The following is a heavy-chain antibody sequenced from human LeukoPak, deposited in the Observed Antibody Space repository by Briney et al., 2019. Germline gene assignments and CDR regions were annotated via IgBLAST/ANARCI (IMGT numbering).Heavy chain of an antibody. J-gene: IGHJ1*01. CDR1: GFTFSTYA. D-gene: IGHD3-16*02. Sequence: RSLRLSCAASGFTFSTYAIHWVRQAPGKGLEWEAVIWYDGSEQYYADSVKGRFIISRDNSKSTSDLQMNSLRAEDTAVYYCAREGDSRWGELSPWGQGTLVTVSA. CDR3: AREGDSRWGELSP. CDR2: IWYDGSEQ. V-gene: IGHV3-33*01.